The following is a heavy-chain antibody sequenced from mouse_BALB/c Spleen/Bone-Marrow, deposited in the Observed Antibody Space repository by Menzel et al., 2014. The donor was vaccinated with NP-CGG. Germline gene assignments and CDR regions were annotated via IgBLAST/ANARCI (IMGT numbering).Heavy chain of an antibody. V-gene: IGHV8-8*01. D-gene: IGHD2-10*01. CDR3: TRVGAAPTPFDY. CDR2: IWWDDDK. CDR1: GFSLATSGIS. Sequence: QVTLKECGPGILQPSQTLSLTCSFSGFSLATSGISVGWIRQPSGKGLEWLAHIWWDDDKRYNPALKSRLAISKDTSSNQVFLKIASVDTADSATYYCTRVGAAPTPFDYWGQGTPLTVS. J-gene: IGHJ2*01.